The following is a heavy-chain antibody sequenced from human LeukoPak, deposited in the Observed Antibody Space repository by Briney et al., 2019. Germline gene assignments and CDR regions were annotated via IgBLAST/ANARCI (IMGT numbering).Heavy chain of an antibody. CDR3: ARALGIAAAGTENDY. J-gene: IGHJ4*02. D-gene: IGHD6-13*01. V-gene: IGHV1-69*04. CDR1: GGTFSSYA. CDR2: IIPFPGIA. Sequence: SVKVSCKASGGTFSSYAISWVRQAPGQGLEWMGRIIPFPGIANYAQKFQGRVTITADKSTTTAYMELSSLRSEDTAVYYCARALGIAAAGTENDYWGQGTLVTVSS.